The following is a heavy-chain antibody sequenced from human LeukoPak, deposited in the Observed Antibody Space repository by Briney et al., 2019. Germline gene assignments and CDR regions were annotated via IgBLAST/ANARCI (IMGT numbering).Heavy chain of an antibody. J-gene: IGHJ6*03. CDR2: IYHSGST. Sequence: SETLSLTCTVSGGSISSGGHYWSWIRQPPGKGLEWIGYIYHSGSTYYNPSLKSRVTISLDRSKNQFSLKLSSVTAADTAVYYCARVDSTRYYYYMDVWGKGTTVTVSS. CDR1: GGSISSGGHY. D-gene: IGHD2-2*01. V-gene: IGHV4-30-2*01. CDR3: ARVDSTRYYYYMDV.